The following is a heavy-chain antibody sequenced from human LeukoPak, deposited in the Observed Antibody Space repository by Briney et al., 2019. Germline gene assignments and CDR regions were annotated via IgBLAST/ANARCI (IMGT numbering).Heavy chain of an antibody. Sequence: PGGSLRLSCAASGFTFSSYGMHWVRQAPGKGLEWAAVISYDGSNKYYADSVKGRFTISRDNSKNTLYLQMNSLRAEDTAVYYCARNEYSSGWYMAPDYFDYWGQGTLVTVSS. CDR3: ARNEYSSGWYMAPDYFDY. D-gene: IGHD6-19*01. CDR2: ISYDGSNK. V-gene: IGHV3-30*03. J-gene: IGHJ4*02. CDR1: GFTFSSYG.